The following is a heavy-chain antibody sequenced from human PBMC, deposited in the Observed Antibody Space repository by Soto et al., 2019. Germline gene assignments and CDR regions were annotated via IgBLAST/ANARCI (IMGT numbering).Heavy chain of an antibody. CDR1: GGSISSYY. D-gene: IGHD3-16*02. V-gene: IGHV4-59*01. J-gene: IGHJ3*02. CDR2: IYYSGST. CDR3: ARGDYIWGSYRWSAFDI. Sequence: SETLSLTCTVSGGSISSYYWSWFRQPPGKGLEWIGYIYYSGSTNYNPSLKSRVTISVDTSKNQFSLKLSSVTAADTAVYYCARGDYIWGSYRWSAFDIWGQGTMVTVSS.